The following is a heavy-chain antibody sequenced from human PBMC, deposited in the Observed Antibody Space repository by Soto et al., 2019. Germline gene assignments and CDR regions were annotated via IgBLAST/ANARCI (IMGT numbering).Heavy chain of an antibody. Sequence: SSPLSLTCALCGGSMSSREWWIWVRQPPGNWLEWIGQTSHGGSTNYNPSVKGRFTISRDNSKNTLYLQMNSLRAEDTAVYYCARGSRAAYYDILTGAGDLDYWGQGTLVTVSS. V-gene: IGHV4-4*02. J-gene: IGHJ4*02. CDR1: GGSMSSREW. CDR2: TSHGGST. CDR3: ARGSRAAYYDILTGAGDLDY. D-gene: IGHD3-9*01.